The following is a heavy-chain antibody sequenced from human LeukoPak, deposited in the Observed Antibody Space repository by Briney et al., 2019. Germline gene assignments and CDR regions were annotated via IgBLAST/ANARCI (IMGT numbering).Heavy chain of an antibody. D-gene: IGHD6-13*01. J-gene: IGHJ5*02. V-gene: IGHV3-21*01. CDR3: ARSSSSWYHWFDP. CDR1: GFTFSSYS. Sequence: GGSLRLFCAASGFTFSSYSMNWVRQAPGKGLEWVSSISSSSSYIYYADSVKGRFTISRDNAKNSLYLQMNSLRAEDTAVYYCARSSSSWYHWFDPWGQGTLVTVSS. CDR2: ISSSSSYI.